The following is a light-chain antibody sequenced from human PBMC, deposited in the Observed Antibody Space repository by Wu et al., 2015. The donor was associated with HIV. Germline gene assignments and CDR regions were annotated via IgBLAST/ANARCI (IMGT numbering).Light chain of an antibody. Sequence: TQSPSSLSASVGDRVTITCRASQEISNYVAWYQQKPGQSPRLLIYDSSNRATGIPAKFSGSGSETDFTLTISSLDLEDFAVYYFQQSSSWPLTFGQGTRLEIK. CDR3: QQSSSWPLT. V-gene: IGKV3D-11*01. CDR2: DSS. J-gene: IGKJ5*01. CDR1: QEISNY.